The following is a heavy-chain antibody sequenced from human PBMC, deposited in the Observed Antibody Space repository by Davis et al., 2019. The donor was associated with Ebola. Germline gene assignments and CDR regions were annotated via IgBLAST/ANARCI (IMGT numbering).Heavy chain of an antibody. D-gene: IGHD4-17*01. Sequence: GGSLRLSCAASGFTFRSYDMSWVRQAPGKGLEWVSVIYRDGRTYYADSVKGRFTISRDNSKNTLYLQMNSLRAEDTAVYYCTRHVSGDFWYFDLWGRGTLVTVSS. V-gene: IGHV3-66*04. CDR2: IYRDGRT. CDR3: TRHVSGDFWYFDL. J-gene: IGHJ2*01. CDR1: GFTFRSYD.